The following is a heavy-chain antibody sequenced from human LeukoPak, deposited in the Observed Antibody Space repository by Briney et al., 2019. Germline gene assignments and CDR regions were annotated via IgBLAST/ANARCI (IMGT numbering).Heavy chain of an antibody. V-gene: IGHV4-59*01. Sequence: SETLSRNCTVSGGSISSYYWSWIRQPPGKGLEWIWYIYYSGSTNYNPSLKSRVTISVDTSKNQFSLKLSSVTAADTAVYYCARRTYSSGWSNYYYYYYMDVWGKGTTVTVSS. J-gene: IGHJ6*03. CDR1: GGSISSYY. D-gene: IGHD6-19*01. CDR3: ARRTYSSGWSNYYYYYYMDV. CDR2: IYYSGST.